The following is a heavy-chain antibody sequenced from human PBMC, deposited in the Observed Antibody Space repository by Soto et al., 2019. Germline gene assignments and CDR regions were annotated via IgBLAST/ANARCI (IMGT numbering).Heavy chain of an antibody. J-gene: IGHJ4*01. CDR1: GYTFTSYD. CDR2: MSPNSGNT. D-gene: IGHD3-16*01. V-gene: IGHV1-8*01. Sequence: QVQLVQSGAEVKNPGASVRVSCKTSGYTFTSYDINWMRQATGQGLEWLGWMSPNSGNTGYAQKFQGRVMMTRDTSTSTAYMELSSLQDEDTAIYDCARNLGGTGDFDYWGHGTLVTVSS. CDR3: ARNLGGTGDFDY.